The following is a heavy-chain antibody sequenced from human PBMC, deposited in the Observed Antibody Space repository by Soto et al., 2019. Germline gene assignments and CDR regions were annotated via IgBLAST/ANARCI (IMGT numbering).Heavy chain of an antibody. Sequence: SESLSLTCTVSGGSISSGGYYWSWIRQHPGKGLEWIGYIYYSGSTYYNPSLKSRVTISVDTSKNQFSLKLSSVTAADTAVYYCARDVQSSSAKFYYYYGMDVWGQGTTVTVSS. V-gene: IGHV4-31*03. D-gene: IGHD6-6*01. CDR2: IYYSGST. J-gene: IGHJ6*02. CDR3: ARDVQSSSAKFYYYYGMDV. CDR1: GGSISSGGYY.